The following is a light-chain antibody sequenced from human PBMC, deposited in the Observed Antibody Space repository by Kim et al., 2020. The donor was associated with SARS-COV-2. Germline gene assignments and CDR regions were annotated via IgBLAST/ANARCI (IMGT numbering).Light chain of an antibody. Sequence: GDTVTITCRASQGITKSVAWYQQKPGKVPQLLIYAASALQKGVPSRFSGRGSRTEFTLTTSSLQPEDVSTYYCQKYNSAPRTFGQGRKVDIK. CDR3: QKYNSAPRT. CDR2: AAS. J-gene: IGKJ1*01. V-gene: IGKV1-27*01. CDR1: QGITKS.